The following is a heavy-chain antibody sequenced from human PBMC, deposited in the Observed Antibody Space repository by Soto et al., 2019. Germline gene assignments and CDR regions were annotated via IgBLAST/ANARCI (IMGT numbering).Heavy chain of an antibody. J-gene: IGHJ1*01. D-gene: IGHD4-17*01. CDR3: AREGVDMTTVTPAEYFQH. CDR1: GYTFTSYS. Sequence: QVQLVQSGAEVKKPGASVKVSCKASGYTFTSYSISWVRQAPGQGLEWMGWISAYNGNTNYAQKLQGRVTMTTDTSTSTAYMELRSLRSDDTAVYYCAREGVDMTTVTPAEYFQHWGQGTLVTVSS. CDR2: ISAYNGNT. V-gene: IGHV1-18*01.